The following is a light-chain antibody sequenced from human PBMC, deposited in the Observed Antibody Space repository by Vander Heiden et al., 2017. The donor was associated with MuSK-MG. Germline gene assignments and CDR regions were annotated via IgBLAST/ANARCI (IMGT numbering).Light chain of an antibody. V-gene: IGKV3-15*01. CDR1: QSVSSN. Sequence: IVMTQSPATLSVSPGERATLSCRASQSVSSNLAWYQQKPGQAPRLLIYGASTRATGIPARFSGSGYGTEFTLTISSRQSEDFAVYYCQQVNNWPLWTFGQGTKVEIK. CDR2: GAS. J-gene: IGKJ1*01. CDR3: QQVNNWPLWT.